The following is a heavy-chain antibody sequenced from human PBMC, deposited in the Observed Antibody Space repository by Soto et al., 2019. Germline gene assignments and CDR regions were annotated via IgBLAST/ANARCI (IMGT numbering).Heavy chain of an antibody. J-gene: IGHJ4*02. V-gene: IGHV3-33*01. CDR1: GFDFSTYG. CDR3: ARAGGPFDY. CDR2: IWYDGSNK. Sequence: QVQLVESGGGVVQPGRSLRLSCAASGFDFSTYGMHWVRQAPGKGLEWVAVIWYDGSNKYYADSVKGRFTISRDNSKNMLYLQMNSLRAEDTAVYYGARAGGPFDYWGQGTLVTVSS.